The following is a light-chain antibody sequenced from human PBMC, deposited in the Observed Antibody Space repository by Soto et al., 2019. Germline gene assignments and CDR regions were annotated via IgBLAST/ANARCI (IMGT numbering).Light chain of an antibody. J-gene: IGKJ5*01. CDR2: DAS. Sequence: ELVLTQSPATLSLPPGERAILSCRASQSVSSSLAWYQQKPGQAPRLLIYDASNRATGIPARFSGSGSGTDFTLTISSLEPEDFAVYYCQQRSNWRITFGQGTRLEI. CDR1: QSVSSS. CDR3: QQRSNWRIT. V-gene: IGKV3-11*01.